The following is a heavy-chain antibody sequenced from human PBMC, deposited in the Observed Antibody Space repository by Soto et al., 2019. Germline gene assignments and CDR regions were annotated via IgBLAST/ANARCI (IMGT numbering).Heavy chain of an antibody. D-gene: IGHD1-26*01. J-gene: IGHJ3*01. CDR3: AQALGQMGATTHGFYV. Sequence: QVQLVQSGAEVTKPGASVKVSCKASGYIFTDYYINWVRQAPGQGLEWMGIIIPGSATTKYAQKFQGRVTMTRDTSTITVKMELSSLLSDDTAVYFCAQALGQMGATTHGFYVWGQGTMLTVSS. V-gene: IGHV1-46*01. CDR1: GYIFTDYY. CDR2: IIPGSATT.